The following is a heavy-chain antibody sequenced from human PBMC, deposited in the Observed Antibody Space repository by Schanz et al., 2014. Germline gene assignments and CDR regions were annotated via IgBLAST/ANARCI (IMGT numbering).Heavy chain of an antibody. CDR1: GFMFSSYG. CDR3: AKGRFGELSAFDI. J-gene: IGHJ3*02. D-gene: IGHD3-10*01. Sequence: QMQLVESGGGVVQPGRSLRLSCAASGFMFSSYGMHWVRQAPGKGLEWVGVISYDGSKKSYADSVKGRFTISRDNSKNTLYLQMNSLRAEDTAVYYCAKGRFGELSAFDIWGQGTMVTVSS. V-gene: IGHV3-30*18. CDR2: ISYDGSKK.